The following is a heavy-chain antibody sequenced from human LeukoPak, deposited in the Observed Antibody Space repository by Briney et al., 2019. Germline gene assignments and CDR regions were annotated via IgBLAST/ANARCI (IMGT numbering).Heavy chain of an antibody. CDR2: ISWDGGST. V-gene: IGHV3-43D*03. CDR3: AKDISVLVPAAIDY. D-gene: IGHD2-2*01. J-gene: IGHJ4*02. CDR1: GFNFDDYV. Sequence: GGSLRLSCAASGFNFDDYVMHWVRQAPGKGLEWVSLISWDGGSTYYVDSVKARFTISRDNSKNSLYLQMNSLRTEDTALYYCAKDISVLVPAAIDYWGQGTLVTVSS.